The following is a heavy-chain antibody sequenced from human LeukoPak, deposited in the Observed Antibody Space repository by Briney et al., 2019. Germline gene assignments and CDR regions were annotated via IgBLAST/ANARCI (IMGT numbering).Heavy chain of an antibody. V-gene: IGHV5-51*01. CDR1: GYSFTTYW. D-gene: IGHD1-26*01. J-gene: IGHJ6*02. Sequence: DSLKISCKGSGYSFTTYWIVWVRQMPGKGLEWMGINYPGDSDTRYSPSFQGQVTISADKSISTAYLQWSSLKASDTAMYYCARGSGSYGDNFFYGMDAWAKGPRSPSP. CDR3: ARGSGSYGDNFFYGMDA. CDR2: NYPGDSDT.